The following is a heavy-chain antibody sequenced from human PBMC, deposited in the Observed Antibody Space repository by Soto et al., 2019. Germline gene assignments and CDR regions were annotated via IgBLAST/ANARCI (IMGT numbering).Heavy chain of an antibody. CDR1: GGSISSSSYY. CDR3: VSTSEWSVLDN. CDR2: IYYSGYSGTT. V-gene: IGHV4-39*01. D-gene: IGHD3-3*01. Sequence: QLQLQESCPGLVKPSETLSLKCTVSGGSISSSSYYWGWIRQPPGKGLEWIGNIYYSGYSGTTYYNPSLKSRLTISVDTSNNQFSLKLSSVTAADTAVYFCVSTSEWSVLDNWGQGTLVIVSS. J-gene: IGHJ4*02.